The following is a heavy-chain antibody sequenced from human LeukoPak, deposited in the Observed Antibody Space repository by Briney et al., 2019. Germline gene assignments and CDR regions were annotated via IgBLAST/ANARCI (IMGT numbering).Heavy chain of an antibody. V-gene: IGHV4-34*01. CDR3: AVEFRGEWLSDYNTATN. D-gene: IGHD3-3*01. Sequence: SETLSLTCAVYGGSFSGYYWSWIRQPPGKGLEWIGEINHSGSTNYNPSLKSRVTISVDTSKNQFSLKLSSVTAADTAVYYCAVEFRGEWLSDYNTATNWGQGTLVTVSS. CDR1: GGSFSGYY. CDR2: INHSGST. J-gene: IGHJ4*02.